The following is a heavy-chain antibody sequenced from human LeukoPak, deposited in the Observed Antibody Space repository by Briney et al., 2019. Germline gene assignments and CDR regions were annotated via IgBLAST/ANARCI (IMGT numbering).Heavy chain of an antibody. D-gene: IGHD3-22*01. Sequence: ASVKVSCKASGYTFTSYDINWVRQATGQGLEWMGWMNPNSGNTGYAQKFQGRVTMTRNTSISTAYMELSSLRSEDTAVYYCARPPGCGYSFDYWGQGTLVTVSS. V-gene: IGHV1-8*01. J-gene: IGHJ4*02. CDR3: ARPPGCGYSFDY. CDR2: MNPNSGNT. CDR1: GYTFTSYD.